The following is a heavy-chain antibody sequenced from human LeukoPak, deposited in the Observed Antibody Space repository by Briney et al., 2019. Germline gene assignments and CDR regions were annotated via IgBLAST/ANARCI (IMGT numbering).Heavy chain of an antibody. Sequence: PGGSLRLSCAASGFMFSSFAMSWVRQAPGKGLEWVSAISGGGGSTYYADSVKGQFTISRDNLKNTLYLQMNSLRVEDTAVYYCAKSISGSGSYYNVQFDFWGQGTLVTVSS. V-gene: IGHV3-23*01. J-gene: IGHJ4*02. CDR1: GFMFSSFA. CDR2: ISGGGGST. D-gene: IGHD3-10*01. CDR3: AKSISGSGSYYNVQFDF.